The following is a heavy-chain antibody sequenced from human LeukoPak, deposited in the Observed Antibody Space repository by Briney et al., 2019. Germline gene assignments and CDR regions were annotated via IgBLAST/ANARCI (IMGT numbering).Heavy chain of an antibody. J-gene: IGHJ4*02. CDR2: IYSGGST. D-gene: IGHD5-18*01. CDR1: GFTVSSNY. CDR3: ATGVDTAMVTSDY. V-gene: IGHV3-53*01. Sequence: GGSLRLSCAASGFTVSSNYMSWLRQAPGKGLEWVSVIYSGGSTYYADSVKGRFTISRDNSKNTLYLQMNSLRAEDTAVYYCATGVDTAMVTSDYWGQGTLVTVSS.